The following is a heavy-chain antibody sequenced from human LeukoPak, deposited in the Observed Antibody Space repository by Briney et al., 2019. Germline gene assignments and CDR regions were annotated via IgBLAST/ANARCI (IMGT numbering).Heavy chain of an antibody. CDR2: IIPILGIA. D-gene: IGHD2-2*01. CDR3: ARERYCSSASCYSAPGYINY. J-gene: IGHJ4*02. CDR1: GGTFSSYT. Sequence: ASVKVSCKASGGTFSSYTISWVRQAPGQGLEWMGGIIPILGIANYAQKFQGRVTITADKSTSTAYKELSSLRSEDTAVYYCARERYCSSASCYSAPGYINYWGQGTLVTVSS. V-gene: IGHV1-69*10.